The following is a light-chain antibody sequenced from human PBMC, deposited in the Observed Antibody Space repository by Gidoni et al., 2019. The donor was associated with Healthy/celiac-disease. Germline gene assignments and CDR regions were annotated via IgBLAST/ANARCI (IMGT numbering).Light chain of an antibody. V-gene: IGKV3-20*01. J-gene: IGKJ3*01. CDR3: QQYGSSPRGFT. Sequence: EIVLTQSPGTLSLSPGERATLSCRASQSVSSSYLAWYQQKPGQAPRLLIYGASSRATGIPDRFSGSGSGTDFTLTISRLEPEDFAVDYCQQYGSSPRGFTFXPXTKVDIK. CDR1: QSVSSSY. CDR2: GAS.